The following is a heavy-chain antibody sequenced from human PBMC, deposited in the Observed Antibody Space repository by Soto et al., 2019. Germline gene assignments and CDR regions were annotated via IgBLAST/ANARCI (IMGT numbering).Heavy chain of an antibody. CDR2: LVGSGADK. CDR1: GFSFSAYA. D-gene: IGHD2-8*01. Sequence: GGSLRLSCAASGFSFSAYAMNWVRQAPGKGLQWVSGLVGSGADKNYADSVRGRFTVSRDNSKNTLYLQMNSLRDEDTAVYYCAKDLIAGNGVWEAFDMWGRGTKVTVSS. V-gene: IGHV3-23*01. CDR3: AKDLIAGNGVWEAFDM. J-gene: IGHJ3*02.